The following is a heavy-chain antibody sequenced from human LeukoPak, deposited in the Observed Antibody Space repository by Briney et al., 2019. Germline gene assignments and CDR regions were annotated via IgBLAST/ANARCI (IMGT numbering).Heavy chain of an antibody. CDR1: GGSIISYY. D-gene: IGHD3-3*01. CDR2: IYYSGST. V-gene: IGHV4-59*01. J-gene: IGHJ4*02. Sequence: SETLSLTCTVSGGSIISYYWSWIRQPPGKGLEWIGYIYYSGSTNYNPSLKSRVTISVDTSKNQFSLKLSSVTAADTAVYYCARSDFWSGYTIDYWGQGTLVTVSS. CDR3: ARSDFWSGYTIDY.